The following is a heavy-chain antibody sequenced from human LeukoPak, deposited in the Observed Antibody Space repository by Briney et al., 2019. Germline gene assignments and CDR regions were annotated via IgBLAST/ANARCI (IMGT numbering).Heavy chain of an antibody. J-gene: IGHJ4*02. CDR2: INHSGST. CDR1: GGSFSGYY. V-gene: IGHV4-34*01. Sequence: PSETLSLTCAVYGGSFSGYYWSWIRQPPGKGLEWIGEINHSGSTNYNPSLKSRVTISVDTSENQFSLKLSSVTAADTAVYYCARGLVGDILTGYYNSPDFDYWGQGTLVTVSS. CDR3: ARGLVGDILTGYYNSPDFDY. D-gene: IGHD3-9*01.